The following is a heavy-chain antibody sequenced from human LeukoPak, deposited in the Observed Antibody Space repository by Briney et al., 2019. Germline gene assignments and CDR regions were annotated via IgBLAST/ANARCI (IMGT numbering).Heavy chain of an antibody. V-gene: IGHV3-23*01. Sequence: GGSLRLSCVASGFTFRSYAMSWVREAPGKGLEWVSAISGSSVSTYYADSVKGRFTISRDNSKNTLYLQMNSLRAEDTAVYHCAKPYCTSTSCPTDYWGQGTLVTVSS. CDR1: GFTFRSYA. CDR3: AKPYCTSTSCPTDY. J-gene: IGHJ4*02. D-gene: IGHD2-2*01. CDR2: ISGSSVST.